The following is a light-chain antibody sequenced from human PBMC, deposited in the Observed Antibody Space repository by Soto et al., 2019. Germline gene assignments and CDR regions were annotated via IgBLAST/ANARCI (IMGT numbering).Light chain of an antibody. CDR2: GAS. CDR3: QQYHTWPVT. CDR1: QSVYSN. J-gene: IGKJ4*01. V-gene: IGKV3-15*01. Sequence: IVMTQSPDSLSVSPGERVTLSCRASQSVYSNLAWYRHKPGQATRLLISGASTGATGVPVRFRGSGSGTEFTLTINTLQSEDSAVYYCQQYHTWPVTFGGGTKVDI.